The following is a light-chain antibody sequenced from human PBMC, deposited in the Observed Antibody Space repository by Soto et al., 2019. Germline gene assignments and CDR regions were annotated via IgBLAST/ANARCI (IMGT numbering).Light chain of an antibody. CDR1: SSNIGSNY. CDR3: AAWDDSLSALYV. Sequence: SVLTQPPSASGTPGQRVTISCSGSSSNIGSNYVYWYQQLPGTAPKLLIYRNNQRPSGAPDRFSGSKSGTSASLAISGLRSEDEADYYCAAWDDSLSALYVFGTGTKVTVL. V-gene: IGLV1-47*01. J-gene: IGLJ1*01. CDR2: RNN.